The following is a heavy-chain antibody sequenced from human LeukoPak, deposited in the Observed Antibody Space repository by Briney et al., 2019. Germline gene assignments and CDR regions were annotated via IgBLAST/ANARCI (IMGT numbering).Heavy chain of an antibody. J-gene: IGHJ5*02. CDR1: GDSISSTSYY. CDR3: ARQQSDTSLFDP. CDR2: IFYSGSA. Sequence: SETLSLTCIVSGDSISSTSYYWAWIRQPPGKGLEWIGMIFYSGSAYYTPSLRGRVTLSVDTSRNQFSLDLISVTAADTGVYFCARQQSDTSLFDPWGQGTLVTVSS. D-gene: IGHD2-21*02. V-gene: IGHV4-39*01.